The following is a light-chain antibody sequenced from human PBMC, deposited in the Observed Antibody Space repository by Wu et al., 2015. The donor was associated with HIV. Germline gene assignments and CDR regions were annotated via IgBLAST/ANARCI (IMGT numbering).Light chain of an antibody. CDR2: DAS. CDR1: QSVSSNS. V-gene: IGKV3D-20*01. Sequence: EIVLTQSPATLSLSPGERATLSCGASQSVSSNSLAWYQQKPGLAPRLLIYDASGRATGIPDRFSGSGSGTDFTLTISRLEPEDFAVYYCQQYGGPLPVTFGGGTKVEIK. J-gene: IGKJ4*01. CDR3: QQYGGPLPVT.